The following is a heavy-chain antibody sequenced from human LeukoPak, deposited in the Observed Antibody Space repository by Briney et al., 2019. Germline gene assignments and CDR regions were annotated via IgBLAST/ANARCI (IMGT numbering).Heavy chain of an antibody. Sequence: PSQTLSLTCAVSGGSISSDNYCWSWIRQPPGKGLEWIGYIYHSGSTYYNPSLKGRVTISVDRSKNQFSLKPSSVTAADTAVYCCARSHYDSSGSPIFGLGVDYWGQGTLVTVSS. V-gene: IGHV4-30-2*01. CDR1: GGSISSDNYC. CDR2: IYHSGST. CDR3: ARSHYDSSGSPIFGLGVDY. D-gene: IGHD3-22*01. J-gene: IGHJ4*02.